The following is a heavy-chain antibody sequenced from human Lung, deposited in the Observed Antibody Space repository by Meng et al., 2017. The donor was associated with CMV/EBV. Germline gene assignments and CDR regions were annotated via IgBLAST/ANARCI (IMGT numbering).Heavy chain of an antibody. CDR2: IFYRGNT. D-gene: IGHD3-22*01. Sequence: SETLSLTCTVSGGSISSSDYYWGWIRQPPGKGLEWIGTIFYRGNTYYNPSLKSRVTISVDTSKNQFSLKLSSVTAADTAVYYCARHRDSSVHYFGWFDPWGQGTXVTVSS. J-gene: IGHJ5*02. CDR3: ARHRDSSVHYFGWFDP. V-gene: IGHV4-39*01. CDR1: GGSISSSDYY.